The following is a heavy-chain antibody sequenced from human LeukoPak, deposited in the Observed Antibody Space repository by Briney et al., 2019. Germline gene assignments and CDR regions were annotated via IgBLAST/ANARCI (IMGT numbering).Heavy chain of an antibody. V-gene: IGHV1-46*01. D-gene: IGHD3-10*01. CDR3: ARGTLLYFRELFHAFDI. CDR2: FNPSGGST. CDR1: GYTFTSYY. Sequence: ASVKVSCKASGYTFTSYYVHWVRQAPGQGLEWMGIFNPSGGSTTYAQKFQGRVTMTRDMSTSTVYMELSSLRSEDTAVYYCARGTLLYFRELFHAFDIWGQGTMVTVSS. J-gene: IGHJ3*02.